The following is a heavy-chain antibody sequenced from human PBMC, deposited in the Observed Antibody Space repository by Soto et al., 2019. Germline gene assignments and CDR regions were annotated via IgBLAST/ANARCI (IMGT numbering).Heavy chain of an antibody. D-gene: IGHD3-16*01. Sequence: TSETLSLTCAVYGGSFSGYYWSCIRQPPGKGLEWIGEINHSGSTNYNPSLKSRVTISVDTSKNQFSLKLSSVTAADTAVYYCARGLPLYYYYYYGMDVWGQGTTVTVSS. J-gene: IGHJ6*02. CDR1: GGSFSGYY. CDR2: INHSGST. CDR3: ARGLPLYYYYYYGMDV. V-gene: IGHV4-34*01.